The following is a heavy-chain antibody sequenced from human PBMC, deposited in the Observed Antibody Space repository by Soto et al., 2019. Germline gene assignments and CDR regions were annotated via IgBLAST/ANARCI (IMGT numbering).Heavy chain of an antibody. CDR3: VTSRVSIAVAGETEYYFDY. J-gene: IGHJ4*02. V-gene: IGHV1-2*04. Sequence: ASVKVSCKASGYTFTGYYIHWVRQAPGQGLEWMGWVNPNSGGTNYAQKFQGWVTMTRDTSISTAYMELSRLRSDDTAVYYCVTSRVSIAVAGETEYYFDYWGQGTLVTVYS. D-gene: IGHD6-19*01. CDR1: GYTFTGYY. CDR2: VNPNSGGT.